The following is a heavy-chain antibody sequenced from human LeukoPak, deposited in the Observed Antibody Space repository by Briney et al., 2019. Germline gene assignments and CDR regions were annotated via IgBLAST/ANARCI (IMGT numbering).Heavy chain of an antibody. D-gene: IGHD6-19*01. CDR3: ARDNCAWKAKTGGCHRGWFDP. CDR1: GFTVSSNY. Sequence: GGSLRLSCAASGFTVSSNYMSWVRQAPGKGLEWVSVIYSGGSTYYADSVKGRFTISRDNSKNTLYLQMNSLRAEDTAVYYCARDNCAWKAKTGGCHRGWFDPWGQGTLVTVSS. CDR2: IYSGGST. V-gene: IGHV3-66*01. J-gene: IGHJ5*02.